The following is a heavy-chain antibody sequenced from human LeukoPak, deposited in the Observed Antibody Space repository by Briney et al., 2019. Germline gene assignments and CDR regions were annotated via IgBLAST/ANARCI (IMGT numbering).Heavy chain of an antibody. CDR3: ARDTGYCSGGSCNFVDWFDP. D-gene: IGHD2-15*01. V-gene: IGHV4-4*07. CDR1: GGSISSYY. Sequence: SETLSLTCTVSGGSISSYYWSWIRQPAGKGLEWIGRIYTSGSTNYNPSLKSRVTMSVDTSKNQFSLKLSSVTAADTAVYYCARDTGYCSGGSCNFVDWFDPWGQGTLVTVSS. J-gene: IGHJ5*02. CDR2: IYTSGST.